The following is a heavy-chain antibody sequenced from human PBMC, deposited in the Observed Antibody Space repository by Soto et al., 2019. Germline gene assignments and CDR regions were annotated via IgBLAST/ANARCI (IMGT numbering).Heavy chain of an antibody. CDR3: ARSSGYFSIDDY. Sequence: QVQLVQSGAEEKKPGASVKVSCKASGYTFTSYAMHWVRQAPGQRLEWMGWINAGNGNTKYSQKFQGRVTITRDTSASTAYMERSSLRSEDTAVYYCARSSGYFSIDDYWGQGTLVTVSS. CDR1: GYTFTSYA. V-gene: IGHV1-3*05. J-gene: IGHJ4*02. CDR2: INAGNGNT. D-gene: IGHD3-22*01.